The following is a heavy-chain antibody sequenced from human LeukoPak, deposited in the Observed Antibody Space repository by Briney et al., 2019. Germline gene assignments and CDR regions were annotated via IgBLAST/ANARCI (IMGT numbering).Heavy chain of an antibody. J-gene: IGHJ4*02. V-gene: IGHV3-74*01. CDR1: GFTFSSYW. Sequence: LGGSLILSCAASGFTFSSYWMQWVRQAPGNGLVWVSRINTDGSSTTYADSVKGRFTISRDNAKNTLYLQMNSLRAEVTAVYYCATQASVGYCGQGTLVTVSS. CDR3: ATQASVGY. CDR2: INTDGSST. D-gene: IGHD1-26*01.